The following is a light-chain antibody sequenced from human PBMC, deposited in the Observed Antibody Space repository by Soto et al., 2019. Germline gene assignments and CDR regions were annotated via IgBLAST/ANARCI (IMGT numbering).Light chain of an antibody. J-gene: IGKJ1*01. V-gene: IGKV1-39*01. CDR3: QQSYSSAWT. Sequence: DIQMTQSPSSLSASVGDRVTITCRASQSIRNYLNWYQQKPGKAPKLLIYAASRLQSWVPARFSGSGSGTDFTLTISSLEPEDFATYYCQQSYSSAWTFGQGTVVEIK. CDR1: QSIRNY. CDR2: AAS.